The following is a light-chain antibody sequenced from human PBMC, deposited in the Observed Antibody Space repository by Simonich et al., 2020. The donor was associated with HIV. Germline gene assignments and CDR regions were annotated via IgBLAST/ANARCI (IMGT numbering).Light chain of an antibody. J-gene: IGKJ4*01. CDR3: QQYNTWPT. CDR2: AAS. CDR1: KSISSY. V-gene: IGKV1-39*01. Sequence: DIQMTQSPSSLSASVGDGVTITCRARKSISSYLNWDQQKPGKAPKLLIYAASSLQSGVPSRFSGSGSGTDFTLTISSMQSEDFAVYYCQQYNTWPTFGGGTRVEIK.